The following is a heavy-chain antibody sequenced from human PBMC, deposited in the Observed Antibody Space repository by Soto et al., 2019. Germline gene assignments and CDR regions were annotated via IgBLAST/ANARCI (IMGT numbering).Heavy chain of an antibody. Sequence: PSESVALTCAVDGGGLSGGDWSWIRQPPGKGLEWIGEINHSGSTNYNPSLKSRVTISVDTSKNQFSLKLSSVTAADTAVYYCARGRDRPLYYYYYGMDVWGQGTTVTVSS. J-gene: IGHJ6*02. CDR1: GGGLSGGD. CDR2: INHSGST. V-gene: IGHV4-34*01. CDR3: ARGRDRPLYYYYYGMDV.